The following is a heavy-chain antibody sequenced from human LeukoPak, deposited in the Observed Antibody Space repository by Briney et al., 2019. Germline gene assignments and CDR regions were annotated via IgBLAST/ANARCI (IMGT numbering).Heavy chain of an antibody. Sequence: GGSLRLSCAASGFTFSSYGMHWVRQAPGKGLEWVALISHDESHKYYADSVKGRFTISRDNSKNTLYLQMNSLRVEDTAVYYCAKGSSSSRPYYFDFWGQGTLVAVYS. D-gene: IGHD6-6*01. J-gene: IGHJ4*02. CDR1: GFTFSSYG. CDR2: ISHDESHK. CDR3: AKGSSSSRPYYFDF. V-gene: IGHV3-30*18.